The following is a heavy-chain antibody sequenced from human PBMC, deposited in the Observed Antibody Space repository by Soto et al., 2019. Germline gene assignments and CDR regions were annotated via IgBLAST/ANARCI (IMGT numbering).Heavy chain of an antibody. V-gene: IGHV3-21*01. D-gene: IGHD3-3*01. CDR3: ARDRSDFWSGDAFDI. CDR2: ISSSSSYI. J-gene: IGHJ3*02. CDR1: GFTFSSYS. Sequence: ESGGGLVKPGGSLRLSCAASGFTFSSYSMNWVRQAPGKGLEWVSSISSSSSYIYYADSVKGRFTISRDNAKNSLYLQMNSLRAEDTAVYYCARDRSDFWSGDAFDIWGQGTMVTVSS.